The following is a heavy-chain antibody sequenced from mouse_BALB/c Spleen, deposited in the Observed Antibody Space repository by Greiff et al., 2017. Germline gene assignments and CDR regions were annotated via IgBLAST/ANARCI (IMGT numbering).Heavy chain of an antibody. CDR2: IWSGGST. D-gene: IGHD5-5*01. CDR3: ARKDYRSAMDY. J-gene: IGHJ4*01. CDR1: GFSLTSYG. V-gene: IGHV2-4-1*01. Sequence: QVQLQQSGPGLVQPSQSLSITCTVSGFSLTSYGVHWVRQSPGKGLEWLGVIWSGGSTDYNAAFISRLSISKDNSKSQVFFKVNSLQADDTAIYYCARKDYRSAMDYWGQGTSVTVSS.